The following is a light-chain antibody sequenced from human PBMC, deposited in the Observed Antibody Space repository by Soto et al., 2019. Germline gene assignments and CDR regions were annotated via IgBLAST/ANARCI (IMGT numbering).Light chain of an antibody. Sequence: QSAVTQPASVSGSPGQSITISCTGTSSDVGDYNYVSWYQHHPGKAPKLIIYEVRNRPSGVPNRFSGAKSGNTASLTISGLQAEDEADYYCSSYSTGSAFYVFGSGTKVTVL. CDR1: SSDVGDYNY. J-gene: IGLJ1*01. V-gene: IGLV2-14*01. CDR2: EVR. CDR3: SSYSTGSAFYV.